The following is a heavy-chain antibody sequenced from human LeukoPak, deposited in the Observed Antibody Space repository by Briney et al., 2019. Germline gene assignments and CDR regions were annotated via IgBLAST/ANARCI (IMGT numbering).Heavy chain of an antibody. Sequence: GGSLRLSCAASRFTFSSYNMNWVRQAPGKGLEWVSSISSSITYIYYADSVKGRFSISRDNAKNSLYLQMKSLRAEDTAVYYCARGVRNCSSTSCYGLFDYWGQGTLVTVSS. CDR3: ARGVRNCSSTSCYGLFDY. V-gene: IGHV3-21*01. D-gene: IGHD2-2*01. CDR1: RFTFSSYN. CDR2: ISSSITYI. J-gene: IGHJ4*02.